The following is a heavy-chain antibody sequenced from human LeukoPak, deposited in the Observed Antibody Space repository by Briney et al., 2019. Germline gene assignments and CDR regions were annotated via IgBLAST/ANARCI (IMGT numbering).Heavy chain of an antibody. CDR2: INSDGSTT. CDR1: GFSISTYW. D-gene: IGHD1-26*01. J-gene: IGHJ4*02. CDR3: ARRTYSGTYYYFDY. V-gene: IGHV3-74*01. Sequence: GGSLRLSCAASGFSISTYWMHWVRQAPGKGLVWVSRINSDGSTTSYADSVKGRFTISRDNARNTLYLQMNSLRAEDTAVYYCARRTYSGTYYYFDYWGQGTLVIVSS.